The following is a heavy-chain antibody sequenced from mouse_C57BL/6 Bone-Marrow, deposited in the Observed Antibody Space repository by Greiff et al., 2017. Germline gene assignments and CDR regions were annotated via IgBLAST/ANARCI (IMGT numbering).Heavy chain of an antibody. CDR2: IYPRSGNT. CDR3: ARWASIYYDYDRLY. CDR1: GYTFTSYG. V-gene: IGHV1-81*01. Sequence: QVQLQQSGAELARPGASVKLSCKASGYTFTSYGISWVKQRTGQGLEWIGEIYPRSGNTYYNEKFKGKATLTADKSSSTAYMELRSLTSEDSAVYVCARWASIYYDYDRLYWGQGTSVTVSA. J-gene: IGHJ3*01. D-gene: IGHD2-4*01.